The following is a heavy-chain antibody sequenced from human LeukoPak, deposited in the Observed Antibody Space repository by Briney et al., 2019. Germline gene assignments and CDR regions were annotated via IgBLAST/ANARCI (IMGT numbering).Heavy chain of an antibody. CDR3: ARGAGSYGDYSLWLGY. V-gene: IGHV1-18*01. Sequence: ASVKVSCKASGYTFSGYGFSWVRQAPGQGIERMGWVSAYNGNTIYAQSYQGRVTMTTDTSTSTAYMELRSLRPDDTAVYYCARGAGSYGDYSLWLGYWGQGTLVTVSS. D-gene: IGHD4-17*01. J-gene: IGHJ4*02. CDR1: GYTFSGYG. CDR2: VSAYNGNT.